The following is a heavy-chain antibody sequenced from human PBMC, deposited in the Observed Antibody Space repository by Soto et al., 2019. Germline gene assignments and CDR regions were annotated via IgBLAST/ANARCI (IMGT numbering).Heavy chain of an antibody. Sequence: ASVKVSCKASGYTFTSYGISWVRHAPGQGLEWMGWISAYNGNTNYAQKLQGRVTMTTDTSTSTAYMELRSLRSDDTAVYYCARDYTEPVAATRYYYYYGMDVWGQGTTVTVSS. CDR1: GYTFTSYG. CDR3: ARDYTEPVAATRYYYYYGMDV. D-gene: IGHD2-15*01. V-gene: IGHV1-18*01. J-gene: IGHJ6*02. CDR2: ISAYNGNT.